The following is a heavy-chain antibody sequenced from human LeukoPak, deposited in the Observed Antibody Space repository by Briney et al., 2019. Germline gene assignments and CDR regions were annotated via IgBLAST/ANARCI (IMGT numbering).Heavy chain of an antibody. V-gene: IGHV1-69*13. CDR1: GYTFTSYA. J-gene: IGHJ6*03. Sequence: GASVKVSCKASGYTFTSYAISWVRQAPGQGLEWMGGIIPIFGTANYAQKFQGRVTITADESTSTAYMELSSLRSEDTAVYYCARDSFGGYDSDYYYMDVWGKGTTVTVSS. CDR2: IIPIFGTA. CDR3: ARDSFGGYDSDYYYMDV. D-gene: IGHD5-12*01.